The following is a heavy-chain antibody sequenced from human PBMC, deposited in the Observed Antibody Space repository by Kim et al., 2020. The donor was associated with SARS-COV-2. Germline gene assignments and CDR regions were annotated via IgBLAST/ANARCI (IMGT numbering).Heavy chain of an antibody. CDR1: DFSIGDYA. D-gene: IGHD3-22*01. V-gene: IGHV3-49*03. CDR3: TFYDRRGLYDPRRKAYYYGMDV. CDR2: IRSKDYNGTT. J-gene: IGHJ6*02. Sequence: GGSLRLSCTASDFSIGDYAMSWFRQGPGKGLEWVSLIRSKDYNGTTEYAASVKGRFTISRDDSKGIAYLQMNSLKAEDTAVYFCTFYDRRGLYDPRRKAYYYGMDVWGQGTAVTVSS.